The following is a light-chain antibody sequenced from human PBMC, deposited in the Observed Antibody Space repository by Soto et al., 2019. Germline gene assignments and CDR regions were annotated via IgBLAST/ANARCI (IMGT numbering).Light chain of an antibody. CDR2: GNT. CDR3: QSYDSSLSVYF. V-gene: IGLV1-40*01. CDR1: SSNIGAGYE. Sequence: QSVLTQPPSVSGAPGQRVTISCTGSSSNIGAGYEVHWYQQLPGTAPKLLIYGNTNRPSGVPDRFSGSKSGTSASLAITGLQAEDEADYYCQSYDSSLSVYFFGTGTKVTVL. J-gene: IGLJ1*01.